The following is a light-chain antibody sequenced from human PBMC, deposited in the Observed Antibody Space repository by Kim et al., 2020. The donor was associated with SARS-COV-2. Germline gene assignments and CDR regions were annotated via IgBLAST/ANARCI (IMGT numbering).Light chain of an antibody. V-gene: IGLV2-11*01. CDR3: CSYAGSYPWV. CDR2: DVS. J-gene: IGLJ3*02. Sequence: GQSVTISCTGTSSDVGGYNYVSWYQQHPGKAPKLMIYDVSKRPSGVPDRFSGSKSGNTASLTISGLQAEDEADYYCCSYAGSYPWVFGGGTKVTVL. CDR1: SSDVGGYNY.